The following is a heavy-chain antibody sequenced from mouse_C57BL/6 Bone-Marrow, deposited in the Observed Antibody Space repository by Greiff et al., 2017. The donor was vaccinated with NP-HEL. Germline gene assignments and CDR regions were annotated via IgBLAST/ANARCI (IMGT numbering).Heavy chain of an antibody. V-gene: IGHV12-3*01. CDR3: AGDRIYYGNYDYAMDD. CDR2: ITHSGET. CDR1: GFPITSGYY. D-gene: IGHD2-1*01. J-gene: IGHJ4*01. Sequence: QVQLQQSGPGLVRPSQSLFLTCSITGFPITSGYYWIWIRQSPGKPLEWMGYITHSGETFYNPSLHSPISITRETSKNQFFLQLNSVTTEDTAMYYCAGDRIYYGNYDYAMDDWGQGTSVTVSS.